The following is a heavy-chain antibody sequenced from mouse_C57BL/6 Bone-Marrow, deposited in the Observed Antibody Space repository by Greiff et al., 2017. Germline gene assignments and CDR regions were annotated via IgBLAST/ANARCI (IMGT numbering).Heavy chain of an antibody. CDR3: ARPYYTNRYYYAMDY. J-gene: IGHJ4*01. CDR1: GYTFTSYG. CDR2: IYPRSGNT. D-gene: IGHD2-5*01. V-gene: IGHV1-81*01. Sequence: QVQLKESGAELARPGASVTLSCKASGYTFTSYGISWVKQRTGQGLEWIGEIYPRSGNTYYNEKFKGKATLTADNSSSTAYMALRSLTSEDSAVYFCARPYYTNRYYYAMDYWGQGTSVTVSS.